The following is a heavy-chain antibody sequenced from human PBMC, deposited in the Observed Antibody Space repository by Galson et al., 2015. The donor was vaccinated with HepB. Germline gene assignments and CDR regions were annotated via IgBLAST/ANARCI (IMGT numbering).Heavy chain of an antibody. Sequence: SVKVSCKASGYTFTSHGINWVRQAPGQGLEWMGWITPYNANTDYAQKLQGRVTMTTDTYTSTVYMEVRSLRSDDTAVYYCARHRALNLGVLDNWGQGTLVTVSS. CDR3: ARHRALNLGVLDN. V-gene: IGHV1-18*04. J-gene: IGHJ4*02. D-gene: IGHD2-8*01. CDR2: ITPYNANT. CDR1: GYTFTSHG.